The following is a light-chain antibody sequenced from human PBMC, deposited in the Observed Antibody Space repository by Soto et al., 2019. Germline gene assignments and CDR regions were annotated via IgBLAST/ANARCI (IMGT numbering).Light chain of an antibody. CDR1: QSVGSY. CDR3: QQYNTWPPRYT. Sequence: EVMLTQSPATLSVSPGGRATLSCRASQSVGSYLAWYQQRPGQPPRLLIYGASTRATGIPARFSGSGSGTEFSLTISSLQSEDFAVYYCQQYNTWPPRYTFGQGTKLEIK. V-gene: IGKV3-15*01. CDR2: GAS. J-gene: IGKJ2*01.